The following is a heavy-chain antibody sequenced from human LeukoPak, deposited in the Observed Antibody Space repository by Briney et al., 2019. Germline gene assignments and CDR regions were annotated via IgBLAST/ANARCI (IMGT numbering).Heavy chain of an antibody. CDR2: IWYDGSNK. D-gene: IGHD4-17*01. V-gene: IGHV3-30*02. Sequence: AGGSLRLSCAASGFTFSSYGMHWVRQAPGKGLEWVAVIWYDGSNKYYADSVKGRFTISRDNSKNTLYLQMNSLRAEDTALYYCAKGVTVTSPFDYWGQGTLVTVSS. CDR1: GFTFSSYG. CDR3: AKGVTVTSPFDY. J-gene: IGHJ4*02.